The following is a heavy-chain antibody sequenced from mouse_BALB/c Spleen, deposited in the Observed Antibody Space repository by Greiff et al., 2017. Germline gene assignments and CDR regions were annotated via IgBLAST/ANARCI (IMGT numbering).Heavy chain of an antibody. CDR3: ARGGNGYAMDY. CDR2: IYPGNVNT. V-gene: IGHV1S56*01. D-gene: IGHD1-1*02. CDR1: GYTFTSYS. J-gene: IGHJ4*01. Sequence: VQLQQSGPELVKPGASVRISCKASGYTFTSYSIHWVKQRPGQGLEWIGWIYPGNVNTKYNEKFKGKATLTADKSSSTAYMQLSSLTSEDSAVYFCARGGNGYAMDYWGQGTSVTVSS.